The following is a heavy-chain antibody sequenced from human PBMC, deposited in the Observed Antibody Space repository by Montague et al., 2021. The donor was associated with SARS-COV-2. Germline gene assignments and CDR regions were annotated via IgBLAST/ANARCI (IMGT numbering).Heavy chain of an antibody. D-gene: IGHD6-19*01. CDR1: GGSISKGSYS. J-gene: IGHJ4*02. CDR2: IYTSASX. CDR3: ASARGGEGIAVRTFDS. V-gene: IGHV4-61*09. Sequence: TLSLTCTVSGGSISKGSYSWTCIRQPAGARLEWIGHIYTSASXKHTLSLKSRVTVSADTYHNQFSLNLSSVSAADTAGYYCASARGGEGIAVRTFDSWGQGTLVSISS.